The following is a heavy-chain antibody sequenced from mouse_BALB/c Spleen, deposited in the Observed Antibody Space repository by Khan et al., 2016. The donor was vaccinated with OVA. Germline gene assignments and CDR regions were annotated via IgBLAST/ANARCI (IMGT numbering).Heavy chain of an antibody. J-gene: IGHJ4*01. CDR1: GYSITSYYA. CDR3: ARDGSRYNYDMDY. CDR2: ISSSGST. Sequence: EVQLQESGPGLVKPSQSLSLTCTVTGYSITSYYACNWIRQFPGNKLGGMGIISSSGSTNYNPALKSRFSITRDTSKNQFFLQLNSLTTEDTATYYCARDGSRYNYDMDYWGQGTTVTVSS. D-gene: IGHD2-3*01. V-gene: IGHV3-2*02.